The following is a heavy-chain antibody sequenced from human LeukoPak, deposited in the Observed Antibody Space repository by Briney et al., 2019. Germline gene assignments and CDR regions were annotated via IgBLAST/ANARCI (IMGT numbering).Heavy chain of an antibody. CDR1: GGSFSGYY. CDR3: ARGSSWVGYAFDI. Sequence: SETLSLTCAVYGGSFSGYYWSWIRQPPGKGLEWIGEINHSGSTNYNPSPKSRVTISVDTSKNQFSLKLSSVTAADTAVYYCARGSSWVGYAFDIWGQGTMVTVSS. CDR2: INHSGST. D-gene: IGHD6-6*01. V-gene: IGHV4-34*01. J-gene: IGHJ3*02.